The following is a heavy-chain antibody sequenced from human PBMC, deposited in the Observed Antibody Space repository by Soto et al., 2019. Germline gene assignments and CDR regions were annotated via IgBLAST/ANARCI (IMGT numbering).Heavy chain of an antibody. CDR2: IQYRGST. D-gene: IGHD3-10*01. Sequence: HLQLQESGPGLVKPSETLSLTCTVSDDSITSGAYYWGLIRQPPGKGLEWIGTIQYRGSTYYNPSLKSRVTMCLDTSKTQYCLSLSSVAVEHTAVYFCAGTFWFGELLFDYWGPGTLVTVSS. CDR3: AGTFWFGELLFDY. V-gene: IGHV4-39*01. CDR1: DDSITSGAYY. J-gene: IGHJ4*02.